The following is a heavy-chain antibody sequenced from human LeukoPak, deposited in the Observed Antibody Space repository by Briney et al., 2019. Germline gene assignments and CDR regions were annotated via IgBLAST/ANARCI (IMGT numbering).Heavy chain of an antibody. J-gene: IGHJ4*02. CDR1: GFTFSNYG. Sequence: PGGSLRLSCAASGFTFSNYGMHWVRQAPGKGLEWVTVMSYDGSDKYYADSVKGRFTISRDNSKNTLYLQMNSLRAEDTAVYYCARDAGGSGSYSDYWGQGTLVTVSS. V-gene: IGHV3-30-3*01. CDR2: MSYDGSDK. CDR3: ARDAGGSGSYSDY. D-gene: IGHD3-10*01.